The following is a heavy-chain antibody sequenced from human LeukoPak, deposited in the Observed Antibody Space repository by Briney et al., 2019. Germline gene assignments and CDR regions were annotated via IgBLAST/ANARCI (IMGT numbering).Heavy chain of an antibody. J-gene: IGHJ5*02. CDR1: GFTFSSYA. D-gene: IGHD2-8*02. CDR2: IYYSGST. Sequence: PGGSLRLSCAASGFTFSSYAMSWIRQPPGKGLEWIGYIYYSGSTNYNPSLKSRVTISVDTSKNQFSLKLSSVTAADTAVYYCARYRLVGSWFDPWGQGTLVTVSS. V-gene: IGHV4-59*01. CDR3: ARYRLVGSWFDP.